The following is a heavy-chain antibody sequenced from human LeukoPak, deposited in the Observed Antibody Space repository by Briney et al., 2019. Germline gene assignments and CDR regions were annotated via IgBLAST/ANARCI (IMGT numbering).Heavy chain of an antibody. J-gene: IGHJ2*01. CDR2: INHSGST. CDR3: ARGGGVFWYLDL. CDR1: VGSFSGYC. V-gene: IGHV4-34*01. D-gene: IGHD5/OR15-5a*01. Sequence: PSETLSLTCAVYVGSFSGYCWSWIRQPPGKGLEWIGEINHSGSTNYNPSLESRVTISVDTSINQFSLKLNSVTAADTAVYYCARGGGVFWYLDLWGRGTLVTVSS.